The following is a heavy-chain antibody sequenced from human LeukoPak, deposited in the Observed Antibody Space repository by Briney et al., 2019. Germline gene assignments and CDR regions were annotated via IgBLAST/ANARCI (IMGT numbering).Heavy chain of an antibody. Sequence: VASVKVSCKASGYTFTTYYMHWVRQAPGQGLEWMGWINPNSGGTNYAQKFQGRVTMTRDTSISTAYMELSRLRSDDTAVYYCARVPGVPAAGDYWGQGTLVTVSS. CDR1: GYTFTTYY. J-gene: IGHJ4*02. CDR3: ARVPGVPAAGDY. CDR2: INPNSGGT. V-gene: IGHV1-2*02. D-gene: IGHD2-2*01.